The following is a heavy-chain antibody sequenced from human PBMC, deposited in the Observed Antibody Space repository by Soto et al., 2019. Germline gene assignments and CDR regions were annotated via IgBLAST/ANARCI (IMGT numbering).Heavy chain of an antibody. CDR1: GYTYTSYG. CDR2: ISAYNGNT. D-gene: IGHD2-2*01. V-gene: IGHV1-18*04. J-gene: IGHJ6*02. CDR3: ARVDCSSTSCYALGMDV. Sequence: ASVKVSCKASGYTYTSYGISWVRQAPGQGLEWMGWISAYNGNTNYAQKLQGRVTMTTDTSTSTAYMELRSLRSDDTAVYYCARVDCSSTSCYALGMDVWGQGTTVTVSS.